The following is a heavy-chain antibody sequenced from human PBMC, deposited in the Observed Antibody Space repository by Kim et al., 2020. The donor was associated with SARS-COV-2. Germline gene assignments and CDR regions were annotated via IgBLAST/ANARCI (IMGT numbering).Heavy chain of an antibody. CDR2: ISSSSSYI. Sequence: GGSLRLSCAASGFTFSSYSMNWVRQAPGKGLEWVSSISSSSSYIYYADSVKGRFTISRDNAKNSLYLQMNSLRAEDTAVYYCASTNDYGDYAAPRYYYYGMDVWGQGTTVTVSS. CDR3: ASTNDYGDYAAPRYYYYGMDV. J-gene: IGHJ6*02. V-gene: IGHV3-21*01. CDR1: GFTFSSYS. D-gene: IGHD4-17*01.